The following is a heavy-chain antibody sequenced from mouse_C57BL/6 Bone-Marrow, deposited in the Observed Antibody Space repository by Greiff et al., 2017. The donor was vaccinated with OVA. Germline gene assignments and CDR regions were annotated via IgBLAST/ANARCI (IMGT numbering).Heavy chain of an antibody. V-gene: IGHV1-64*01. CDR3: ARRGQLRSWFAY. D-gene: IGHD3-2*02. J-gene: IGHJ3*01. CDR2: IHPNSGST. Sequence: QVQLQQPGAELVKPGASVKLSCKASGYTFTSYWMHWVKQRPGQGLAWIGMIHPNSGSTNYNEKFKSKATLTVDKSSSTAYMQLSSLTSEDSAVYYCARRGQLRSWFAYWGQGTLVTVSA. CDR1: GYTFTSYW.